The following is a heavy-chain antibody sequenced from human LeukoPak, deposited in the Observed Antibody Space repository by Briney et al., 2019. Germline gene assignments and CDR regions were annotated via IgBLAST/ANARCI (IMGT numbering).Heavy chain of an antibody. CDR1: GFTFSSYA. Sequence: GGSLRLSCAASGFTFSSYAMSWVRQAPGKGLEWVSAISGSGGSTYYADSVKGRFTISRDNAKNSLYLQMNSLRAEDTAVYYCARGIASGIDFFDPWGQGTLVTVSS. CDR2: ISGSGGST. D-gene: IGHD6-13*01. J-gene: IGHJ5*02. CDR3: ARGIASGIDFFDP. V-gene: IGHV3-23*01.